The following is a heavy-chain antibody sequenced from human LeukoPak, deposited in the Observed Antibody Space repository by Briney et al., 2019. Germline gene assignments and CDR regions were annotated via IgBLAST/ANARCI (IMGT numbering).Heavy chain of an antibody. Sequence: SETLSLTCTVSGYSISSGYYWGWIRQPPGKGLEWIGSIYHSGSTYYNPSLKSRVTISVDTSKNQFSLKLSSVTAADTAVYYCARVVSSGSYPDWGQGTLVTVSS. V-gene: IGHV4-38-2*02. D-gene: IGHD1-26*01. CDR3: ARVVSSGSYPD. CDR1: GYSISSGYY. CDR2: IYHSGST. J-gene: IGHJ4*02.